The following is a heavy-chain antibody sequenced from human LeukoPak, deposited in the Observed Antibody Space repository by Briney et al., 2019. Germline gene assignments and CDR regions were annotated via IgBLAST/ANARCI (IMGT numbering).Heavy chain of an antibody. CDR3: AKDQRFALSNYDY. D-gene: IGHD2/OR15-2a*01. V-gene: IGHV3-23*01. CDR1: GFTFSSYG. Sequence: GGTLRLSCAASGFTFSSYGMSWVRQAPGKGLEWVSGISGSGGSTYYADSVKGRFTISRDNSNNTLYLQMTSLRAEDTAVYYCAKDQRFALSNYDYWGQGTLVTVSS. J-gene: IGHJ4*02. CDR2: ISGSGGST.